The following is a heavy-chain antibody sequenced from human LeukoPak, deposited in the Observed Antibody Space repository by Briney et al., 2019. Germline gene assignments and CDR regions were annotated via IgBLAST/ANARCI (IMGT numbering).Heavy chain of an antibody. Sequence: GGSLRLSCAASGFTFSDSYMTWIRQTPGKGLEWLAYISGSGSDMYYADSVKGRFTISRDNAKNSLYLQMNSLRPDDTALYYCSTDPRLLTYWGHGTLVTVSS. V-gene: IGHV3-11*01. CDR2: ISGSGSDM. CDR1: GFTFSDSY. CDR3: STDPRLLTY. D-gene: IGHD2-8*01. J-gene: IGHJ4*01.